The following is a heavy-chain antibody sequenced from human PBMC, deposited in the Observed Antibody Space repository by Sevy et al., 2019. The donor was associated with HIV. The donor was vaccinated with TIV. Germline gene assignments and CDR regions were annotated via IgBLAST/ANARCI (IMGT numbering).Heavy chain of an antibody. Sequence: GGCLRLSCAASGFTPSTYGMHWVRQAPGKGLEWVAVIGYDGSNKYYADSVKGRFTISRDNSKNTLFLQMDSLRAEDTALYYCARDPRMYGDYLLAYFDYWGQGTLVTVSS. CDR3: ARDPRMYGDYLLAYFDY. CDR2: IGYDGSNK. V-gene: IGHV3-33*01. CDR1: GFTPSTYG. D-gene: IGHD2-8*01. J-gene: IGHJ4*02.